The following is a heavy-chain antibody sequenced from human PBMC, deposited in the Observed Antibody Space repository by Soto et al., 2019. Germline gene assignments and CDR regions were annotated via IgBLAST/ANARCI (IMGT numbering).Heavy chain of an antibody. D-gene: IGHD6-13*01. CDR1: GFTFSSYA. Sequence: GGSLRLSCAASGFTFSSYAMSWVRQAPGKGLEWVSAISGSGGSTYYADSVKGRFTISRDNSKNTLYLQMNSLRAEDTAVYYCAMDYMQQLPYYYYYMDVWGKGTTVTVSS. CDR3: AMDYMQQLPYYYYYMDV. V-gene: IGHV3-23*01. J-gene: IGHJ6*03. CDR2: ISGSGGST.